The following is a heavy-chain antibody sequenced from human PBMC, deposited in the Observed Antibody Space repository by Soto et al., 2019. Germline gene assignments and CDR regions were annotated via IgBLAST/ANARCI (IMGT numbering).Heavy chain of an antibody. CDR2: MYHSGST. CDR1: GGSISSDYW. J-gene: IGHJ4*02. CDR3: ARVLSSGWSRFDY. D-gene: IGHD6-19*01. V-gene: IGHV4-4*02. Sequence: SETLSLTCTVSGGSISSDYWWTWVRQPPGKGLEWIAEMYHSGSTNYNPSLKSRVTISVDKSKNQISLKLSSVTAADTAVYYCARVLSSGWSRFDYWGQGTLVTVS.